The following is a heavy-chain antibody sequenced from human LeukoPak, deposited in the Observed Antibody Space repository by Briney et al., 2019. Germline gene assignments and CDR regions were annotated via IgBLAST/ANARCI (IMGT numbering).Heavy chain of an antibody. Sequence: TGGSLRLSCAASGFTFSSYEMNWVRQAPGKGLEWVGRIKSNTDGATIDYAAPVKGRFTISKDDSQNTLFLQMNSLKTEDTAMYFCTTGYNYGNSWFDPWGQGTLVSVSS. CDR2: IKSNTDGATI. CDR1: GFTFSSYE. D-gene: IGHD5-18*01. J-gene: IGHJ5*02. CDR3: TTGYNYGNSWFDP. V-gene: IGHV3-15*05.